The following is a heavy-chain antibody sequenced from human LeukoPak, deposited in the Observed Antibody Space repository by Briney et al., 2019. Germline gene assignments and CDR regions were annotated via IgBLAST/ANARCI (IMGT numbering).Heavy chain of an antibody. CDR1: GFTFSSYG. V-gene: IGHV3-23*01. CDR3: AKFPRGTVTYFDY. D-gene: IGHD4-17*01. CDR2: ISGSGGST. Sequence: PGGSLRLSCAASGFTFSSYGMSWVRQAPGKGLKWVSAISGSGGSTYYADSVKGRFTISRDNSKNTLYLQMNSLRAEDTAIYYCAKFPRGTVTYFDYWGQGTLVTVSS. J-gene: IGHJ4*02.